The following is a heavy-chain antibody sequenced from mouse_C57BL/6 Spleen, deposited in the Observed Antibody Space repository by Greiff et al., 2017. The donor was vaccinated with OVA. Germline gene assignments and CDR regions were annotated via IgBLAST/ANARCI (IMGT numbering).Heavy chain of an antibody. J-gene: IGHJ2*01. Sequence: VMLVESGPGLVQPSQSLSITCTVSGFSLTSYGVHWVRQSPGKGLEWLGVIWSGGSTDYNAAFISRLSISKDNSKSQVFFKMNSLQADDTAIYYCARNDGYYVDYYFDYWGQGTTLTVSS. CDR2: IWSGGST. CDR1: GFSLTSYG. D-gene: IGHD2-3*01. V-gene: IGHV2-2*01. CDR3: ARNDGYYVDYYFDY.